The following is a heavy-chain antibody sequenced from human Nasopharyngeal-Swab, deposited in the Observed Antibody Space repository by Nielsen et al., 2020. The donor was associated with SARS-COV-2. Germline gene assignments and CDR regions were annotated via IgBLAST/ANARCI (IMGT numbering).Heavy chain of an antibody. CDR2: SRNKANSYTT. CDR3: ARYLSSICTSGLGV. Sequence: GESLKLSCAASGFTFSAHYMDWVRQAPGKGLEWVGRSRNKANSYTTEYAASVKGRFTISRDDSKNSLYLQMSSLRTEDTALYYCARYLSSICTSGLGVWVQGTTVIVSS. CDR1: GFTFSAHY. D-gene: IGHD6-19*01. J-gene: IGHJ6*02. V-gene: IGHV3-72*01.